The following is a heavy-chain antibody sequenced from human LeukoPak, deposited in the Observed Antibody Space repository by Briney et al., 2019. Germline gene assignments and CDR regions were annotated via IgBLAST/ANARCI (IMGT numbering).Heavy chain of an antibody. CDR1: GFTFSDYY. J-gene: IGHJ6*03. CDR3: ASSFDYYYYYMDV. Sequence: GGSLRLSCAASGFTFSDYYMSWIRQAPGKGLEWVSYISSSSSTIYYADSVKGQFTISRDNAKNSLYLQMNSLRAEDTAVYYCASSFDYYYYYMDVWGKGTTVTVSS. V-gene: IGHV3-11*04. CDR2: ISSSSSTI.